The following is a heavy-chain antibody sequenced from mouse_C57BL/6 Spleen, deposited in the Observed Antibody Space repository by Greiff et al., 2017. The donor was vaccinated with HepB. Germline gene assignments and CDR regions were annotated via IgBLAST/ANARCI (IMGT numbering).Heavy chain of an antibody. J-gene: IGHJ4*01. CDR3: ARAYYGSSFDYYAMDY. CDR2: IDPSDSYT. Sequence: VQLQQPGAELVRPGTSVKLSCKASGYTFTSYWMHWVKQRPGQGLEWIGVIDPSDSYTNYNQKFKGKATLTVDTSSSTAYMQLSSLTSEDSAVYYCARAYYGSSFDYYAMDYWGQGTSVTVSS. V-gene: IGHV1-59*01. D-gene: IGHD1-1*01. CDR1: GYTFTSYW.